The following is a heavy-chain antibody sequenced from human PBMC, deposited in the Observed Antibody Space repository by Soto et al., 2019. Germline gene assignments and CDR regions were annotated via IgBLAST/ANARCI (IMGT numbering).Heavy chain of an antibody. D-gene: IGHD6-6*01. J-gene: IGHJ2*01. Sequence: GASVKVSCKASGGTFSSYTISWVRQAPGQGLEWMGRIIPILGIANYAQKFQGRVTITADKSTSTAYMELSSLRSEDTAVYYCAREFGGSSSGLFYRYFDLWGRGTLVTVSS. V-gene: IGHV1-69*04. CDR2: IIPILGIA. CDR1: GGTFSSYT. CDR3: AREFGGSSSGLFYRYFDL.